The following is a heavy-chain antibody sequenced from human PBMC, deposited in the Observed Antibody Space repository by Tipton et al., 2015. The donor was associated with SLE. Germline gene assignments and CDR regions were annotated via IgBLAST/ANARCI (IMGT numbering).Heavy chain of an antibody. Sequence: TLSLTCTVSGGSISSSSYYWGWIRQPPGKGLEWIGSIYYSGSTYYNPSLKSRVTISVDTSKNQFSLKLSSVTAADTAVYYCARGGFSSGWSHDAFDIWGQGTMVTVSS. V-gene: IGHV4-39*07. D-gene: IGHD6-19*01. CDR2: IYYSGST. CDR3: ARGGFSSGWSHDAFDI. CDR1: GGSISSSSYY. J-gene: IGHJ3*02.